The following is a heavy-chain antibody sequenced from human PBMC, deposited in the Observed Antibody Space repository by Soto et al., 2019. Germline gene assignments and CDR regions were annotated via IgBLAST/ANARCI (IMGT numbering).Heavy chain of an antibody. V-gene: IGHV1-69*01. CDR3: ASSRRGGAIIVGATTWFDP. J-gene: IGHJ5*02. Sequence: QVQLVQSGGEVKKPGSSVKVSCKASGGTFSSYAISWVRQAPGQGLEWMGGIIPIFGTANYAQKFQGRVTITADESTSTAYMELSSLRSEDTAVYYCASSRRGGAIIVGATTWFDPWGQGTLVTVSS. D-gene: IGHD1-26*01. CDR1: GGTFSSYA. CDR2: IIPIFGTA.